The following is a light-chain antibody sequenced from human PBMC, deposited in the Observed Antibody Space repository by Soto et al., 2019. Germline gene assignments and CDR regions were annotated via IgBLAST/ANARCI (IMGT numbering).Light chain of an antibody. Sequence: QSVLTQPASVSGSPGQSITISCTGTSSDVGGYDYVSWYQLHPGKAPKLMVFEVNNRPSGVSYRFSGSKSGNTASLTISGLQAEDEADYYCAAWDDSLRGWVFGGGTKLTVL. V-gene: IGLV2-14*01. CDR2: EVN. J-gene: IGLJ3*02. CDR1: SSDVGGYDY. CDR3: AAWDDSLRGWV.